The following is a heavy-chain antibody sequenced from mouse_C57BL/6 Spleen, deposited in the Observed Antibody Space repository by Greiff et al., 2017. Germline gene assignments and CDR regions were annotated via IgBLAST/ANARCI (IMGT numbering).Heavy chain of an antibody. Sequence: EVQLVESGGGLVKPGGSLKLSCAASGFTFSDYGMHWVRQAPEKGLEWVAYISSGSCTIYYADTVKGRFTISRDNAKNTLCLQLTSLGSEDTAMYYYAWGDVGLAYWGQGTLVTVSA. V-gene: IGHV5-17*01. CDR1: GFTFSDYG. D-gene: IGHD2-13*01. CDR3: AWGDVGLAY. CDR2: ISSGSCTI. J-gene: IGHJ3*01.